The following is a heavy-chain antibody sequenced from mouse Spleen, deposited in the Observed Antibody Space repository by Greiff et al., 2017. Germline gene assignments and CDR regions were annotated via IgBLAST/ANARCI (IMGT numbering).Heavy chain of an antibody. J-gene: IGHJ2*01. CDR3: TTPTAPFDY. CDR2: IDPENGDT. CDR1: GFNIKDDY. Sequence: VQLQQSGAELVRPGASVKLSCTASGFNIKDDYMHWVKQRPEQGLEWIGWIDPENGDTEYASKFQGKATITADTSSNTAYLQLSSLTSEDTAVYYCTTPTAPFDYWGQGTTLTVSS. V-gene: IGHV14-4*01. D-gene: IGHD1-2*01.